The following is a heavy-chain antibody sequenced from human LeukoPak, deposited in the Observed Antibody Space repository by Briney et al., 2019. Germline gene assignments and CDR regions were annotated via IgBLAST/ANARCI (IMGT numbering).Heavy chain of an antibody. CDR3: ARHNGWAFDI. D-gene: IGHD2-15*01. J-gene: IGHJ3*02. V-gene: IGHV4-34*01. Sequence: PSETLSLTCAVYGGSFSGWWSWIRQPPGKGLEWIGEIHHSGGTKYNPSLRSLDTISVDTSKRQISLKMTSVTAADTAMYYCARHNGWAFDIWGPGTVVTVSS. CDR2: IHHSGGT. CDR1: GGSFSGW.